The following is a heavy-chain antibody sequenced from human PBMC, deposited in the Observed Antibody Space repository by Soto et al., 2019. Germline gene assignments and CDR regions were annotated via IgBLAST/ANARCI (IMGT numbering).Heavy chain of an antibody. CDR1: GGSISSGGYY. J-gene: IGHJ6*02. D-gene: IGHD6-25*01. CDR2: IYYSGST. Sequence: SETLSLSCTVSGGSISSGGYYWSWIRQHPGKGLEWIGYIYYSGSTYYNPSLKSQVTISVDTSKNQFSLKLSSVTAADTAVYYCARDQYSSANYGMDVWGQGTTVTVSS. CDR3: ARDQYSSANYGMDV. V-gene: IGHV4-31*01.